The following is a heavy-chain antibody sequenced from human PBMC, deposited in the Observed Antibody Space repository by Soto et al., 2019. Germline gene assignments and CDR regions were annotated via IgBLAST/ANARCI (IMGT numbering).Heavy chain of an antibody. CDR2: IYHSGGA. Sequence: SETLSLTCTVSGDSITSGGYYWSWLCQPPGKGLEWIGYIYHSGGASYNPSLRGRAVISIDTSKNQFSLRLNAVTAADTATYYCARDYYGAGSQYYYYGMEVWGQGTTVTVSS. D-gene: IGHD3-10*01. CDR3: ARDYYGAGSQYYYYGMEV. CDR1: GDSITSGGYY. J-gene: IGHJ6*02. V-gene: IGHV4-31*03.